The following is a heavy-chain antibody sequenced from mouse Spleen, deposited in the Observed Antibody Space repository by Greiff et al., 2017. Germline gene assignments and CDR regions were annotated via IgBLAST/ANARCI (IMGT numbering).Heavy chain of an antibody. V-gene: IGHV2-2*01. CDR2: IWSGGST. D-gene: IGHD1-1*01. CDR1: GFSLTSYG. J-gene: IGHJ1*01. Sequence: QVQLKESGPGLVQPSQSLSITCTVSGFSLTSYGVHWVRQSPGKGLEWLGVIWSGGSTDYNAAFISRLSISKDNSKSQVFFKMNSLQADDTAIYYCARTLLRSWYFDVWGAGTTVTVSS. CDR3: ARTLLRSWYFDV.